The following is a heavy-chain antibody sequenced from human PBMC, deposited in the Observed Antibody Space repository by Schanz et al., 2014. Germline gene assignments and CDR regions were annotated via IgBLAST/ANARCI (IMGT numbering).Heavy chain of an antibody. CDR1: GFSFSNYW. D-gene: IGHD2-2*01. CDR3: ARDLSSLIQGDV. J-gene: IGHJ6*04. Sequence: EVQLVESGGGLVQPGESLRLSCAASGFSFSNYWMSWVRQAPGKGLEWVANIKQDGSEKYYVDSVKGRFTISRDNAKNLLYLQMNGLRAEDTAVYFCARDLSSLIQGDVWGKGTTVTVSS. CDR2: IKQDGSEK. V-gene: IGHV3-7*01.